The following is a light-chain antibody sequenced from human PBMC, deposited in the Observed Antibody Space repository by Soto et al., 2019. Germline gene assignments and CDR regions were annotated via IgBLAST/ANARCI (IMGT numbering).Light chain of an antibody. V-gene: IGKV3-11*01. Sequence: DIVLTQSPATLSLSPGERATLSCRASQSVSSSLAWYQQKPGQAPRLLIYDASNRATGIPVRFSGSGSGTDFTLTISSLEPEDFAVYYCQQRINWPSTFGQGTKLEIK. CDR2: DAS. CDR1: QSVSSS. CDR3: QQRINWPST. J-gene: IGKJ2*02.